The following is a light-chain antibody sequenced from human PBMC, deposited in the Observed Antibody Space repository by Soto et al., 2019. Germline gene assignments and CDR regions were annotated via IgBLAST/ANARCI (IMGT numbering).Light chain of an antibody. CDR3: QQYYSYPRT. V-gene: IGKV1-8*01. J-gene: IGKJ1*01. Sequence: AIRMTQSPSSLSASTGDRVTTTCRASQGISSDLAWYQQKPGKAPKLLIYAASTLQSGVPSRFSGSGSGTDFTLTISCLQSEDFATYYCQQYYSYPRTLGQGTKVDIK. CDR2: AAS. CDR1: QGISSD.